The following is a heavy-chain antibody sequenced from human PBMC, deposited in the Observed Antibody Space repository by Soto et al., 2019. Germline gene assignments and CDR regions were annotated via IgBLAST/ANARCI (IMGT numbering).Heavy chain of an antibody. CDR3: ARGDSSGWYHFDY. D-gene: IGHD6-19*01. V-gene: IGHV4-59*01. J-gene: IGHJ4*02. CDR1: GGSISSYY. Sequence: SETLSLTCTVSGGSISSYYWSWIRQPPGKGLEWIGYIYYSGSTNYNPSLKSRVAISVDTSKNQFSLKLSSVTAADTAVYYCARGDSSGWYHFDYWGQGTLVTVSS. CDR2: IYYSGST.